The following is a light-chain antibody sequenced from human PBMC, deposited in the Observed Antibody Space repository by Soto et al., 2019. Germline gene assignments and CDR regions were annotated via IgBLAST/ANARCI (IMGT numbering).Light chain of an antibody. V-gene: IGKV1-5*01. Sequence: DIQMTQSPSTLSASLGDRVTITCRASRNIERRLAWYQQKPGRAPKLLISDASTLETGVPSRFSGGGSGTEFTLTISNRQADDFATYYCHHCDIYWAFGPGTKVEVE. CDR1: RNIERR. J-gene: IGKJ1*01. CDR2: DAS. CDR3: HHCDIYWA.